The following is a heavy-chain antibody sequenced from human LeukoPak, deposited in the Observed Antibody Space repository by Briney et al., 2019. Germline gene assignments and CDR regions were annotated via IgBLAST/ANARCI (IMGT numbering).Heavy chain of an antibody. Sequence: ASVTVSFKASGYTFTNYGISWVRQAPGQGLEGMGWISAYNGNTNYAQKLQGRVTMTTDTSTSTAYMELRSLRSDDTAVYYCARNLTRYYDILTGYSSLGYYYMDVWGKGTTVTVSS. J-gene: IGHJ6*03. CDR2: ISAYNGNT. D-gene: IGHD3-9*01. CDR3: ARNLTRYYDILTGYSSLGYYYMDV. CDR1: GYTFTNYG. V-gene: IGHV1-18*01.